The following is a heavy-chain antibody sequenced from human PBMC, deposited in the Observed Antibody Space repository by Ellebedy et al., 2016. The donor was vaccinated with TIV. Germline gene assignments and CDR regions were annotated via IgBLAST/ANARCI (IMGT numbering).Heavy chain of an antibody. D-gene: IGHD6-13*01. Sequence: AASVKVSCKASGYTFTSYYIHWVRQAPGQGLEWMGIINPSGGSTNYARKFQGRVTMTRDTSTSTVYMELSSLRSEDTAVYYCARDRRLDRSSWFDAFDIWGQGTLVTVSS. J-gene: IGHJ3*02. V-gene: IGHV1-46*01. CDR2: INPSGGST. CDR3: ARDRRLDRSSWFDAFDI. CDR1: GYTFTSYY.